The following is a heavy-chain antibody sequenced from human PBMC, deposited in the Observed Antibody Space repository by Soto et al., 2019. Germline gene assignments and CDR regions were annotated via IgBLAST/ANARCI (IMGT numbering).Heavy chain of an antibody. D-gene: IGHD4-17*01. J-gene: IGHJ4*02. V-gene: IGHV3-15*01. CDR1: GFTFSNAW. CDR3: TTASPTTVVTYY. Sequence: PGGSLRLSCAASGFTFSNAWMSWVRQAPGKGLEWDGRIKSKTDGGTTDYAAPVKGRFTISRDDSKNTLYLQMNSLKTEDTAVYYCTTASPTTVVTYYWGQGTLVTVSS. CDR2: IKSKTDGGTT.